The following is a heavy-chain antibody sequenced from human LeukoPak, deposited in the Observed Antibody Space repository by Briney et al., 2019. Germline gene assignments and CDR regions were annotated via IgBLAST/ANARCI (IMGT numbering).Heavy chain of an antibody. CDR1: GGSFSGYY. CDR3: ARGGVRGQLRIDY. Sequence: SETLSLTCAVYGGSFSGYYWSWIRQPPGKGLEWIGEINHSGSTNYNPSLKSRVTISVDTSKNQFSLKLGSVTAADTAVYYCARGGVRGQLRIDYWGQGTLVTVSS. CDR2: INHSGST. V-gene: IGHV4-34*01. D-gene: IGHD2-2*01. J-gene: IGHJ4*02.